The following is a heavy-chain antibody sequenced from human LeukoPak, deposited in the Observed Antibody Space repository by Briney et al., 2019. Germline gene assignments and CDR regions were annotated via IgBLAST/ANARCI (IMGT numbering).Heavy chain of an antibody. CDR3: ARDVRGVVVPAASKGSYFDY. Sequence: PGGSLRLSCAASGFTFSSYAMHWVRQAPGKGLEWVAVITYDGSNKYYADSVKGRFTISRDNSKNTLYLQMNSLRAEDTAVYYCARDVRGVVVPAASKGSYFDYWGQGTLVTVSS. CDR2: ITYDGSNK. CDR1: GFTFSSYA. J-gene: IGHJ4*02. D-gene: IGHD2-2*01. V-gene: IGHV3-30-3*01.